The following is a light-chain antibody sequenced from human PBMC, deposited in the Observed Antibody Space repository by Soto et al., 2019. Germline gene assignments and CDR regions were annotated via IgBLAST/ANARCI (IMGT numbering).Light chain of an antibody. CDR2: AAS. Sequence: GERVTITCRASQSISSYFNWYQQKPGKAPKLLIYAASSLQSGVPSRFSGSGSETDFTLTISSLQPEDFGIYYCQQYSRFPIAFGQGTRLEIK. V-gene: IGKV1-39*01. J-gene: IGKJ5*01. CDR3: QQYSRFPIA. CDR1: QSISSY.